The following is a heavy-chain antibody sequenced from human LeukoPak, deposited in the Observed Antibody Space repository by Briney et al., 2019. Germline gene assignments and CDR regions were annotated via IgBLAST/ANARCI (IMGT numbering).Heavy chain of an antibody. CDR3: ARHAGTQGTWFDP. D-gene: IGHD6-13*01. V-gene: IGHV1-2*02. Sequence: ASVKVSCKASGYTFTGYYMHWVRQAPGQGLEWMGWINPNSGGTNYAQKFQGRVTMTRDTSISTAYMELSRLRSDDAAVYYCARHAGTQGTWFDPWGQGTLVTVSS. CDR2: INPNSGGT. CDR1: GYTFTGYY. J-gene: IGHJ5*02.